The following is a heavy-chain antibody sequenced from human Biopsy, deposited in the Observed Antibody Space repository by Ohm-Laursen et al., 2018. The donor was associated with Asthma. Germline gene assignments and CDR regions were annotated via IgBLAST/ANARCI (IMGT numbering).Heavy chain of an antibody. Sequence: SLRLSCAASGFAVSRDHMFWVRQAPGKGLEWVSVIYSGGTSHTADSVRGRFTISRDYSKNTLYLQMHSLRAANTALYYSAREDSDKSSHFSIYSWGPGKLGSVSS. J-gene: IGHJ4*02. CDR2: IYSGGTS. V-gene: IGHV3-53*01. CDR3: AREDSDKSSHFSIYS. CDR1: GFAVSRDH. D-gene: IGHD1-26*01.